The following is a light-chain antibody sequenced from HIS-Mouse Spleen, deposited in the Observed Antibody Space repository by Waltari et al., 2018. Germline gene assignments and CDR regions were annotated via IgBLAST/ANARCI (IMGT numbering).Light chain of an antibody. CDR3: SSYTSSSTLV. Sequence: QSALTQPASVSGSPGQSITISYTGTSSDVGGYNYVSWYQPHPGKAPKLMIYEVSNRPSGVSNRFSGSKSGNTASLTISGLQAEDEADYYCSSYTSSSTLVFGGGTKLTVL. CDR2: EVS. V-gene: IGLV2-14*01. CDR1: SSDVGGYNY. J-gene: IGLJ2*01.